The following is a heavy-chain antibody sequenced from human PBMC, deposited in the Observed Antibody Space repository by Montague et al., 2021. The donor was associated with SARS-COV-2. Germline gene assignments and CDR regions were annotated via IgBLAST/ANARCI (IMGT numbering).Heavy chain of an antibody. CDR2: TYYRSKWYN. Sequence: CAISGDSVCSNSATRNWVRQSPSRGPEWLGRTYYRSKWYNDYAVSVRGRVTINPDTSKNRFSLQLNSVTPEDTAIYYCTSGREGNYNVMDVWGQGTTVTVSS. D-gene: IGHD3-10*01. CDR1: GDSVCSNSAT. V-gene: IGHV6-1*01. CDR3: TSGREGNYNVMDV. J-gene: IGHJ6*02.